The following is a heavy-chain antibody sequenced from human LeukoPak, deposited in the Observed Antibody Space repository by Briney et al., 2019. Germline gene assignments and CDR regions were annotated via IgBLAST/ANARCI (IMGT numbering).Heavy chain of an antibody. CDR3: ARDLLGDYVDY. CDR1: GYTFTIYA. Sequence: GASVKVSCKASGYTFTIYAIHWVRQAPGQRLEWLGWISAGNGDTGYSQKFQGRVTFTRDTSANTVYMELTSLTSEDAAVYYCARDLLGDYVDYWGQGTLVTVSS. V-gene: IGHV1-3*01. J-gene: IGHJ4*02. D-gene: IGHD2-15*01. CDR2: ISAGNGDT.